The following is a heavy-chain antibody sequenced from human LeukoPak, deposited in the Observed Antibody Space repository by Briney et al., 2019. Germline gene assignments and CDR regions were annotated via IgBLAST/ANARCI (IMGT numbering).Heavy chain of an antibody. V-gene: IGHV4-30-2*01. CDR3: ASSIRPRSFDY. CDR2: IYHSGST. CDR1: GGSISSGGYS. J-gene: IGHJ4*02. Sequence: SQTLSLTCAVSGGSISSGGYSWSWLRQPPGKGLEWIGYIYHSGSTYYNPSPKSRVTISVDRSKNQFSLKLSSVTAADTAVYYCASSIRPRSFDYWGQGTLVTVSS.